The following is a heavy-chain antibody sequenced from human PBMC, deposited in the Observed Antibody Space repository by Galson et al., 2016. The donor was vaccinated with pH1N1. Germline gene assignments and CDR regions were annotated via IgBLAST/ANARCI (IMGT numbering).Heavy chain of an antibody. Sequence: SVKVSCKASGGTFSNFGISWVRQAPGQGLEWMGGIIGMFAKTNYAQKFQGRVTITADELTSTAYMDLSSLTSEDTAVYYCARSPGYMVTALDNWGHGTLVTVSS. CDR2: IIGMFAKT. CDR1: GGTFSNFG. V-gene: IGHV1-69*13. D-gene: IGHD2-21*02. J-gene: IGHJ4*01. CDR3: ARSPGYMVTALDN.